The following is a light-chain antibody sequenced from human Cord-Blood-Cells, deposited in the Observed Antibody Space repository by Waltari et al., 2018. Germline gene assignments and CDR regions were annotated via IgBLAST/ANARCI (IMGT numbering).Light chain of an antibody. J-gene: IGKJ4*01. Sequence: EIVLTQSPATLSLSPGERATLSCRASQSVSSYFAWYQQKPGQAPRLLIYAASNRATGIPARFSGSGSGTDFTLTISSLEPEDFAVYYCQQRSNWPPLTFGGGTKVEIK. CDR1: QSVSSY. CDR2: AAS. V-gene: IGKV3-11*01. CDR3: QQRSNWPPLT.